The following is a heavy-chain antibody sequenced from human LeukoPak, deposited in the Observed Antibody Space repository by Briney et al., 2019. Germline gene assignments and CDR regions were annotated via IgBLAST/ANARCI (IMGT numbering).Heavy chain of an antibody. J-gene: IGHJ4*02. Sequence: ASVKVSCKASGYTFTSYGISWVRQAPGQGLEWMGWISTYNGNTNYAREFQGRVTMTTGTSTSTAYMELRSLRSDDTAVYYCARDDCTSASCYLAYWGQGTLVTVSS. CDR3: ARDDCTSASCYLAY. D-gene: IGHD2-2*01. CDR2: ISTYNGNT. CDR1: GYTFTSYG. V-gene: IGHV1-18*01.